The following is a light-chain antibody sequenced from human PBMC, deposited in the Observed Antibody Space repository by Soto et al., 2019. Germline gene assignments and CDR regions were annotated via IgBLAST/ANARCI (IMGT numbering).Light chain of an antibody. J-gene: IGKJ3*01. CDR1: QGISNT. Sequence: AIQLTQSPSSLYASVGDRVTITCRASQGISNTLAWYQQKPGKAPKLLSYDASRLESGVPSRFSGSGSGTDFTLTISSRQLEDFATVYCHQLNTYPSTFGPGTNVDIK. V-gene: IGKV1-13*02. CDR2: DAS. CDR3: HQLNTYPST.